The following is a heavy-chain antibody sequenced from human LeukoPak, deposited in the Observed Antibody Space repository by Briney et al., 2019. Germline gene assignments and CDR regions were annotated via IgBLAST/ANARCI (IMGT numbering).Heavy chain of an antibody. D-gene: IGHD1-14*01. CDR1: GGSISSYY. V-gene: IGHV4-59*08. J-gene: IGHJ4*02. Sequence: SETLSLTCTVSGGSISSYYWSWIRQPPGKGLEWIGYIYNSGSANYNPSLKSRVTISVDTSKNQFPLKLSSVTAADTAVYYCASTGRARPFDYWGQGTLVTVSS. CDR2: IYNSGSA. CDR3: ASTGRARPFDY.